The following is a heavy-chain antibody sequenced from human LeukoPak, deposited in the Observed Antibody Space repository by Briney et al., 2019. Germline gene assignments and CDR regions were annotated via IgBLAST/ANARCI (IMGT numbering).Heavy chain of an antibody. D-gene: IGHD2-8*02. V-gene: IGHV4-39*07. Sequence: SETLSLTCTVFGDSLSSNWHYWAWIRQPPGKGLEWIGSIYYSGSTHYNPSLKSRVTMSVDTPKNQFSLKLKSVTAADTALYYCARNCTADNDVSRRDKWFDPWGHGTLVTVSS. CDR2: IYYSGST. CDR3: ARNCTADNDVSRRDKWFDP. CDR1: GDSLSSNWHY. J-gene: IGHJ5*02.